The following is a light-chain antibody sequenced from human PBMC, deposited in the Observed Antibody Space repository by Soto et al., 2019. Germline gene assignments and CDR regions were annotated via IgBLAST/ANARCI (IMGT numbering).Light chain of an antibody. V-gene: IGKV3-20*01. CDR3: QQWRSSPLS. Sequence: EIGLTQSPGTLSLSPGEGATLSCRASQSVGNSYVAWYQKKPGQAPRLLISGTYSRATGIPDRFRGSGSDTDFTLTITSLESEDFAVYYCQQWRSSPLSFGAGTKIEMK. CDR2: GTY. J-gene: IGKJ4*01. CDR1: QSVGNSY.